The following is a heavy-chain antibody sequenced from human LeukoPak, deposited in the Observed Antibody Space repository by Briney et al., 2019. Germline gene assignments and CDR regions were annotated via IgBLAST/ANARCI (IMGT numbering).Heavy chain of an antibody. CDR1: GLIFRSYW. Sequence: GGSLRLSCAVSGLIFRSYWMSWVRQAPGKGLEWVANINQDGSEKYFVDSVKGRFTISRDNAKNSLHLQMNTLRAEDTAVYYCARDSNYDYWGQGTLVTVSS. D-gene: IGHD6-13*01. CDR3: ARDSNYDY. CDR2: INQDGSEK. J-gene: IGHJ4*02. V-gene: IGHV3-7*01.